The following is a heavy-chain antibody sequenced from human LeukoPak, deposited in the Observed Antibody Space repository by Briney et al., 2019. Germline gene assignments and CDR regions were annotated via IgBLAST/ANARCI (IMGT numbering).Heavy chain of an antibody. CDR2: IYYSGST. D-gene: IGHD3-10*01. V-gene: IGHV4-59*01. CDR3: AREGHYYASGSGAFDI. Sequence: SESLSLTCTVSGGSISSYYWSRIRQPPGKGLEWIGNIYYSGSTNYNPSLKSRVTMSVDTSKNQFSLKLSSVTTADTAVYYCAREGHYYASGSGAFDIWGQGTMITVSS. CDR1: GGSISSYY. J-gene: IGHJ3*02.